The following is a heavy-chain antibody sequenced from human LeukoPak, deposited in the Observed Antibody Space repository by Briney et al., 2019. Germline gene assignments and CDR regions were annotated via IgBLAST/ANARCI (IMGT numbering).Heavy chain of an antibody. J-gene: IGHJ4*02. CDR3: ARRYSGYDYEDF. D-gene: IGHD5-12*01. CDR1: GFTFSSYS. V-gene: IGHV3-48*02. CDR2: ISSSSSTI. Sequence: PGGSLRLSCAASGFTFSSYSMNWVRQAPGKGLEWVSYISSSSSTIFYADSVKGRFIISRDNAKNSLYLQMSSLRDEDTAVYYCARRYSGYDYEDFWGQGTLVTVSS.